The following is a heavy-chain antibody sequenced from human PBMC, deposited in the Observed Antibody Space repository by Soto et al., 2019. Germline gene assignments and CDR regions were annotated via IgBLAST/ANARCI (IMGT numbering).Heavy chain of an antibody. Sequence: QVQLVQSGAEVKKPGSSVKVSCKAAGGTFSSYAISWVRQAPGQGLEWMGGIIPIFGTANYAQKFQGRVTITADESTSTAYMELSSLRSEDTAVYYCARGGYYDILTGHRTGSRFDPWGQGTLVTVSS. D-gene: IGHD3-9*01. CDR3: ARGGYYDILTGHRTGSRFDP. CDR1: GGTFSSYA. CDR2: IIPIFGTA. V-gene: IGHV1-69*01. J-gene: IGHJ5*02.